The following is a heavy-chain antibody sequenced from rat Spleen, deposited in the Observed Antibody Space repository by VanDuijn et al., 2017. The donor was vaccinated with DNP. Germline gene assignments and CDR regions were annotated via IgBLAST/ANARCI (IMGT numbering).Heavy chain of an antibody. CDR2: ISPSGGST. CDR1: GFTFSYYD. CDR3: TTGVYGGYEDWFAN. J-gene: IGHJ3*01. Sequence: EVQLVESGGGLVQPGRSLKLSCAASGFTFSYYDMTWVRQAPTKGLEWVASISPSGGSTYYRDSVKGRFTVSRDNAKSSLYLQMDSLRSEDTATYYCTTGVYGGYEDWFANWGQGTLVTVSS. V-gene: IGHV5-20*01. D-gene: IGHD1-11*01.